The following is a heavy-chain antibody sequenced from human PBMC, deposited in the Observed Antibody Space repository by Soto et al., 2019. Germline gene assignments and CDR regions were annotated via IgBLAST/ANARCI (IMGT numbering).Heavy chain of an antibody. CDR3: ARDQEFDGYSYGYYFDY. CDR2: ISSSSSYI. CDR1: GFTFSSYS. D-gene: IGHD5-18*01. V-gene: IGHV3-21*01. J-gene: IGHJ4*02. Sequence: GSLRLSCAASGFTFSSYSMNWVRQAPGKGLEWVSSISSSSSYIYYADSVKGRFTISRDNAKNSLYLQMNSLRAEDTAVYYCARDQEFDGYSYGYYFDYWGQGTLVTVSS.